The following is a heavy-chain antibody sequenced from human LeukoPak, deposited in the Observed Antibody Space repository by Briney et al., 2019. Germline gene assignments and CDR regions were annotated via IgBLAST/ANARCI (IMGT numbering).Heavy chain of an antibody. CDR1: GYTFTGYY. V-gene: IGHV1-2*02. D-gene: IGHD3-22*01. Sequence: ASVKVSCKASGYTFTGYYMHWVRQAPGQGLEWMGWINPNSGGTNCAQKFQGRVTMTRDTSISTAYMELSRLRSDDTAVYYCARGYISSGYPRIAFDIWGQGTMVTVSS. CDR2: INPNSGGT. J-gene: IGHJ3*02. CDR3: ARGYISSGYPRIAFDI.